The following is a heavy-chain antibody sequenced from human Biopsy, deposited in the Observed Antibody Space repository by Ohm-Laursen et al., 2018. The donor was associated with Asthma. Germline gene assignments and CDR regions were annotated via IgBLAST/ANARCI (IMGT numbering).Heavy chain of an antibody. D-gene: IGHD3-3*02. CDR3: ARTFHFWSPYHAEHYQL. Sequence: GSLRLSCAASGFTFSHYNMNWVRQVPGKGLEWVANIKHDGTEKNHVDSLKGRFTISRDNAKNSLYLQMNSLRAEDTAVYYCARTFHFWSPYHAEHYQLWGQGTLVTVPS. J-gene: IGHJ1*01. CDR2: IKHDGTEK. CDR1: GFTFSHYN. V-gene: IGHV3-7*01.